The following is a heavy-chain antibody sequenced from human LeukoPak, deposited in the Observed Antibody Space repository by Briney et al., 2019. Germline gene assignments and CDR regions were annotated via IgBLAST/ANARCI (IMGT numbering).Heavy chain of an antibody. D-gene: IGHD3-10*01. Sequence: PGGSLRLSCAASGFTFDDYAMHWVRQAPGKGLEWVSGISWNSGSIGYADSVKGRFTISRDNSKNTLYLQMNSLRAEDTAVYYCAKDLVTGSLDYWGQGTLVTVSS. CDR3: AKDLVTGSLDY. CDR1: GFTFDDYA. J-gene: IGHJ4*02. CDR2: ISWNSGSI. V-gene: IGHV3-9*01.